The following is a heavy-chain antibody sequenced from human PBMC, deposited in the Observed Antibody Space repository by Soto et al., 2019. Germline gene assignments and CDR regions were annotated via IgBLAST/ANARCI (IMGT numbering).Heavy chain of an antibody. Sequence: GGSLRLSCAASGFTFSSYWMHWVRQSPGKGLVWVSRVKGDEITTNYADSVEGRFTIFRDNAKNIVYLQMNSLRDEDTGVYYCARGGFGTYLLAYWGQGTEVTVSS. J-gene: IGHJ4*02. CDR3: ARGGFGTYLLAY. CDR2: VKGDEITT. D-gene: IGHD3-10*01. CDR1: GFTFSSYW. V-gene: IGHV3-74*01.